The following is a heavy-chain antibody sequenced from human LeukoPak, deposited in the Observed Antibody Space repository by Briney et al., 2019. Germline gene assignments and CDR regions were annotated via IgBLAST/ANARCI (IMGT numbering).Heavy chain of an antibody. V-gene: IGHV4-30-2*01. CDR3: ARDNYYGSGSPMDV. J-gene: IGHJ6*02. Sequence: LSETLSLTCAVSGGSISSGGYSWSWIRQPPGKGLEWIGYIYHSGSTYYNPSLKSRVTISVDRSKNQFSLKLSSVTAADTAVYYCARDNYYGSGSPMDVWGQGTTVTVSS. CDR1: GGSISSGGYS. D-gene: IGHD3-10*01. CDR2: IYHSGST.